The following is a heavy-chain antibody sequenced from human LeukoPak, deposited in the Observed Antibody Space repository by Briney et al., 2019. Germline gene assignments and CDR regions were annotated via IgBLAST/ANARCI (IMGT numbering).Heavy chain of an antibody. V-gene: IGHV1-8*01. CDR1: RYTFTSSK. J-gene: IGHJ5*02. Sequence: ASLKSSSKSSRYTFTSSKINAGRQATGHRRLSIGEMNPNSFNTGYAQKFQGRVTMTTNTSTSTAYMELSSLRSEDTAVYYCARESRGTRYFDWLPLPYNWFDPWGQGTLVTVSS. CDR2: MNPNSFNT. CDR3: ARESRGTRYFDWLPLPYNWFDP. D-gene: IGHD3-9*01.